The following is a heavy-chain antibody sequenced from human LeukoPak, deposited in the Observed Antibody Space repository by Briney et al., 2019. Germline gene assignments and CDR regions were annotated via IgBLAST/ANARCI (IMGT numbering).Heavy chain of an antibody. CDR2: MNPNSGNT. Sequence: ASVKVSCKPSGYTLTSYDINWVRQATGQGLEWMGWMNPNSGNTGYAQKFQGRVTITRNTSISTAYMELSSLRSADTAVYYCARGRDFWSGSNWFDPWGQGTLVTVSS. V-gene: IGHV1-8*03. CDR1: GYTLTSYD. J-gene: IGHJ5*02. CDR3: ARGRDFWSGSNWFDP. D-gene: IGHD3-3*01.